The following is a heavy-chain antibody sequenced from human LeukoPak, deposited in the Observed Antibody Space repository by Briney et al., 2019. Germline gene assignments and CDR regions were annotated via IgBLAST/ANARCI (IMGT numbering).Heavy chain of an antibody. CDR1: GYTFTSYD. CDR3: ASAPRYDIRGFDY. Sequence: ASVKVSCKASGYTFTSYDINWVRQATGQGLEWMGIINPSGGSTSYAQKFQGRVTMTRDTSTSTVYMELSSLRSEDTAVYYCASAPRYDIRGFDYWGQGTLVTVSS. J-gene: IGHJ4*02. CDR2: INPSGGST. V-gene: IGHV1-46*01. D-gene: IGHD3-9*01.